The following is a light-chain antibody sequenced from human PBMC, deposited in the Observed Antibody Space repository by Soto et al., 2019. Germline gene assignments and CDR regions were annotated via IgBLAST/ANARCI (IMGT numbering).Light chain of an antibody. CDR3: QKYNSAPKT. V-gene: IGKV1-27*01. Sequence: DIQMTQSPSSLSASVGDRVTITCRASQDISNYLAWYQQKPGEVPKLLIYAASTLQKGVQSRFSGGGSGTLFTLTISSLQPDDVANYYCQKYNSAPKTFGRGTRLEIK. J-gene: IGKJ2*01. CDR1: QDISNY. CDR2: AAS.